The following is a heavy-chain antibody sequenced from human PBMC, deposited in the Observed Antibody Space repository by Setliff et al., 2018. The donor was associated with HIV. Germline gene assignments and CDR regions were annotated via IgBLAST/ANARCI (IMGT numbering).Heavy chain of an antibody. D-gene: IGHD4-17*01. V-gene: IGHV4-59*01. J-gene: IGHJ6*02. CDR2: IYYSGST. CDR1: GGSISSYY. Sequence: SETLSLTCTVSGGSISSYYWSWIRQPPGKGLEWIGYIYYSGSTNYNPSLKSRVTISVDTSKNQFSLELSSVTAADTAVYYCARGNYGDYEVSYYYYGMDVWGQGTTVTVTS. CDR3: ARGNYGDYEVSYYYYGMDV.